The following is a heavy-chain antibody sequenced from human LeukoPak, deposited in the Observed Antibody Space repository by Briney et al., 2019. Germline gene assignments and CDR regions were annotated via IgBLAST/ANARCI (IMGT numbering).Heavy chain of an antibody. CDR2: ISGSGGST. V-gene: IGHV3-23*01. J-gene: IGHJ3*02. D-gene: IGHD2-15*01. CDR3: AKDFGGSRAFDI. CDR1: GFTFSGYA. Sequence: HTGGSLRLSCAASGFTFSGYAMSWVRQAPGKGLEWVSAISGSGGSTYYADSVKGRFTISRDNSKNTLYLQMNSLRAEDTAVYYCAKDFGGSRAFDIWGQGTMVTVSS.